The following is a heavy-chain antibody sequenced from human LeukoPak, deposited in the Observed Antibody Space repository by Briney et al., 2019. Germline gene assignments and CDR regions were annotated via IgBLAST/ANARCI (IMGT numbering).Heavy chain of an antibody. J-gene: IGHJ4*02. Sequence: ASVKVSCKASGYTFTNYGISWVRQAPGQGREWVGWISAYNGNTNYAQRRQGRVTMTTDTSTSTAYMELRSLRSDDTAVYYCARDPCSSGWYYARSPLFDSWGQGTLVTVSS. V-gene: IGHV1-18*04. CDR3: ARDPCSSGWYYARSPLFDS. CDR1: GYTFTNYG. D-gene: IGHD6-19*01. CDR2: ISAYNGNT.